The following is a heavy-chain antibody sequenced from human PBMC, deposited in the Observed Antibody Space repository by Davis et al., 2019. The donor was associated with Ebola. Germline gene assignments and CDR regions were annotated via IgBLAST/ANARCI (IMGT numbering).Heavy chain of an antibody. CDR3: ARGSSGYDYPAVY. V-gene: IGHV1-2*06. D-gene: IGHD5-12*01. J-gene: IGHJ4*02. CDR1: GYTFTGYY. Sequence: ASVTVSCKASGYTFTGYYMHWVRQAPGQGLEWMGRINPNSGGTNYAQKFQGRVTMTTDTSTSTAYMELKSLTSDDTAVYFCARGSSGYDYPAVYWGQGTLVTVSS. CDR2: INPNSGGT.